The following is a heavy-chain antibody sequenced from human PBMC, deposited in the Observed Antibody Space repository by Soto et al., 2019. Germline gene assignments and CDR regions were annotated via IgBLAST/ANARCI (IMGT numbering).Heavy chain of an antibody. J-gene: IGHJ5*02. CDR2: ISAYNGNT. V-gene: IGHV1-18*01. CDR1: GYTFTSYG. D-gene: IGHD5-12*01. CDR3: ARASGYACGYCFDP. Sequence: QVPLVQSGAEVKKPGASVKVYCKASGYTFTSYGISWVRQAPGPGLEWMGWISAYNGNTNYAQKLQGRVTMTTHTSTSTAYMELRGVRSDDTAVYYGARASGYACGYCFDPWGQGTLVTVSS.